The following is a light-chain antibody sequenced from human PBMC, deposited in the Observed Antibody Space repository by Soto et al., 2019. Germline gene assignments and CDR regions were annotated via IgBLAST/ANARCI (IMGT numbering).Light chain of an antibody. J-gene: IGKJ1*01. Sequence: DIPMTQSPSTLSASVGDRVTITCRASQSISSWLAWYQQKPGKAPKLLIYKASSLESGVPSRFSGSGYGTEFTLTISSLQPDDFATYYCQQYNSYPWTFGQGTKVEIK. CDR2: KAS. CDR1: QSISSW. CDR3: QQYNSYPWT. V-gene: IGKV1-5*03.